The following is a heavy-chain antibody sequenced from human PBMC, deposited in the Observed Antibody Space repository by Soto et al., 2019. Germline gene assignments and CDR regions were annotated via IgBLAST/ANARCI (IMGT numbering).Heavy chain of an antibody. Sequence: QVQLVQSGAEVKKPGASVKVSCEASGYTFIDYYMHWVRQAPGQGFEWMGRISPKSGGTNYAQKFQGRVTMTWDTSRNTASMQLSSLMSEDTAVYYCARPPGYISDWYYFDLWGQGTLVTVSS. CDR2: ISPKSGGT. CDR3: ARPPGYISDWYYFDL. V-gene: IGHV1-2*02. CDR1: GYTFIDYY. D-gene: IGHD6-19*01. J-gene: IGHJ4*02.